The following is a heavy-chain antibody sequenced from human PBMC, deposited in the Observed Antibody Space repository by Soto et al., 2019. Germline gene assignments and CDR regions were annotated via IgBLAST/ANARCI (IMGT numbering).Heavy chain of an antibody. CDR1: GFTFSIYG. Sequence: GGSLRLSCAASGFTFSIYGMQWVRHAPGKGLEWVAVIWYDGSNKYYADSVKGRFTISRDNSKNTLYLQMNSLRAEDTAVYYCARENLNYYDSSGYYYRSYYGMDVWGQGTTVTVSS. CDR3: ARENLNYYDSSGYYYRSYYGMDV. D-gene: IGHD3-22*01. V-gene: IGHV3-33*01. J-gene: IGHJ6*02. CDR2: IWYDGSNK.